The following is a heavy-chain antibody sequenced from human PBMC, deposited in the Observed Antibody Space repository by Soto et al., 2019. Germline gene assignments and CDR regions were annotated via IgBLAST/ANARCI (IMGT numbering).Heavy chain of an antibody. J-gene: IGHJ4*02. CDR1: GFSLSTSGVG. D-gene: IGHD6-13*01. V-gene: IGHV2-5*02. CDR2: IYWDDDK. CDR3: AHRSNTVSSSWYYFDY. Sequence: SGPTLVKPTQTLTLTYTFSGFSLSTSGVGVGWIRQPPGKALEWLALIYWDDDKRYSPSLKSRLTITKDTSKNQVVLTMTNMDPVDTATYYCAHRSNTVSSSWYYFDYWGQGTLVTVSS.